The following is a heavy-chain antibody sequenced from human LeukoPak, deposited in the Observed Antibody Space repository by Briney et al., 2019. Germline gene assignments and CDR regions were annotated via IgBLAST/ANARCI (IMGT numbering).Heavy chain of an antibody. V-gene: IGHV3-7*01. Sequence: GGSLRLSCAASGFTFRNSWMTWVRQAPGKGLEWVANIRPDGGQEQYADSLEGRITISTDNVRNSLFLQLNSLKSEDTAVYFCAKSSDWAFDHWGQGTLITVSS. CDR1: GFTFRNSW. CDR2: IRPDGGQE. D-gene: IGHD6-19*01. J-gene: IGHJ4*02. CDR3: AKSSDWAFDH.